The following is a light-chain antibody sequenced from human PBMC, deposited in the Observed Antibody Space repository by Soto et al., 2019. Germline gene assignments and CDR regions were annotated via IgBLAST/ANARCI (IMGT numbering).Light chain of an antibody. Sequence: EFVLTQSPGTLSLSPGERATLSCRASQSVSSYLAWYQQEPGQAPRLLIYDASNRATGIPARFSGSGSGTDFTLTISSLEPEDFAVYYCQQRSNWPPTFGGGTKVDIK. CDR2: DAS. J-gene: IGKJ4*01. CDR3: QQRSNWPPT. CDR1: QSVSSY. V-gene: IGKV3-11*01.